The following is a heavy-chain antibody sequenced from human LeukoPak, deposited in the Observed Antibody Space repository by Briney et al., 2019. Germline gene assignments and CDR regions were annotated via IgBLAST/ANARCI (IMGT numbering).Heavy chain of an antibody. D-gene: IGHD5-18*01. CDR3: ARDQNRDTPMVTGIDDY. CDR1: GYTFTSYY. V-gene: IGHV1-46*01. Sequence: ASVKVSCKASGYTFTSYYMHWVRQAPGQGLEWMGIINPSGGSTSYAQKFQGRVTMTRDTSTSTVYMELSSLRSEDTAVYYCARDQNRDTPMVTGIDDYWGQGTLVTVSS. J-gene: IGHJ4*02. CDR2: INPSGGST.